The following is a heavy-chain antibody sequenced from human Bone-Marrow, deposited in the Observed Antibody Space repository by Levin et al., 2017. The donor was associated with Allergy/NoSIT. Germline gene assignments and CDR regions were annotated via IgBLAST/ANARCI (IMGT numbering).Heavy chain of an antibody. D-gene: IGHD2-15*01. Sequence: GGSLRLSCAASGFSFGGYAMTWVRQAPGKELEWVSTISGSGGSTYYADSVRGRFSIFRDNSKSTLFLQMNSLRAEDTAIYYCVKDGGFCSGTSCYASDFWGQGTLVTVSS. CDR2: ISGSGGST. V-gene: IGHV3-23*01. CDR1: GFSFGGYA. CDR3: VKDGGFCSGTSCYASDF. J-gene: IGHJ3*01.